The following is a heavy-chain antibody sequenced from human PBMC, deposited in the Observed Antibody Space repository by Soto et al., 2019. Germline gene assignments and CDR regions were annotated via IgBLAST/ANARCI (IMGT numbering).Heavy chain of an antibody. CDR3: ARDLGPSSGGSCYN. V-gene: IGHV3-33*01. D-gene: IGHD2-15*01. Sequence: GGSLRLSCAASGFTFSSYGMHWVRQAPGKGLEWVAVIWYDGSNKYYADSVKGRFTISRDNSKNTLYLQMNSLRAEDTAVYYCARDLGPSSGGSCYNWGQGTLVTVSS. CDR1: GFTFSSYG. J-gene: IGHJ4*02. CDR2: IWYDGSNK.